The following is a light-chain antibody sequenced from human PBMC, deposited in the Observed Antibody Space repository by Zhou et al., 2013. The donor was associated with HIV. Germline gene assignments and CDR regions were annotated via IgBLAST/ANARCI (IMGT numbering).Light chain of an antibody. J-gene: IGKJ3*01. CDR2: AAS. CDR1: QGISSY. Sequence: AIRMTQSPSSFSASTGDRVTITCRASQGISSYLAWYQQKPGKAPKLLIYAASTLQSGVPSRFSGSGSGTDFTLTISCLQSEDFATYYCQHYYNYPFTFGPGTKVDIK. CDR3: QHYYNYPFT. V-gene: IGKV1-8*01.